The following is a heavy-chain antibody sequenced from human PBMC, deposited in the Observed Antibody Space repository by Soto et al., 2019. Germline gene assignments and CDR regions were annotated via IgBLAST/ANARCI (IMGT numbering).Heavy chain of an antibody. V-gene: IGHV4-30-2*01. Sequence: QLQLQESGSGLVKPSQTLSLTCAVSGGAISNAGYSCSWIRQPPGKVLEWIGYIYHGVNTYYNPSLKSRVNISVDRSKNQFSLNLSSVTAADTAVYYCARDGGSSWSRAGWDFDLWGRGTLVIVSS. CDR3: ARDGGSSWSRAGWDFDL. CDR1: GGAISNAGYS. CDR2: IYHGVNT. J-gene: IGHJ2*01. D-gene: IGHD6-13*01.